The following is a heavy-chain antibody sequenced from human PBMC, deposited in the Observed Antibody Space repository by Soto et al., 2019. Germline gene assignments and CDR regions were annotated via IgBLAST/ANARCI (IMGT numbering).Heavy chain of an antibody. CDR1: GGTFSSYA. J-gene: IGHJ4*02. CDR2: IIPIFGTA. V-gene: IGHV1-69*01. CDR3: ASRTRSLYSSSLRDY. D-gene: IGHD6-6*01. Sequence: QVQLVQSGAEVKKPGSSVKVSCKASGGTFSSYAISWVRQAPGQGLEWMGGIIPIFGTANYAQKFQGRVTLTPDESKITAYMELSSLRSEDTAVYDCASRTRSLYSSSLRDYWGQGSLVSVSS.